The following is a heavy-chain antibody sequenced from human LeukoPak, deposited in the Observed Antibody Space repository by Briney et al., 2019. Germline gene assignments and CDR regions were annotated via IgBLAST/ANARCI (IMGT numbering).Heavy chain of an antibody. Sequence: ASVKFFCQGWESTFRSYGVSWVGQAPGKGIEWMGRIIPIFGIANYAQKFQGRVTITADKSTSTAYMELSSLRSEDTAVYYCARGSCSGGSCYPALAYYFDYWGQGTLVTVSS. V-gene: IGHV1-69*04. CDR2: IIPIFGIA. D-gene: IGHD2-15*01. CDR1: ESTFRSYG. CDR3: ARGSCSGGSCYPALAYYFDY. J-gene: IGHJ4*02.